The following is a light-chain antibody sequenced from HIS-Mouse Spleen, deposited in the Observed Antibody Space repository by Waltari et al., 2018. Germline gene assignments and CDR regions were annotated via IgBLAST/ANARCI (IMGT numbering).Light chain of an antibody. J-gene: IGLJ2*01. Sequence: SYELTLPPSVSVSPGQTARVTCPGDAVAKPCHYLYQQKPGQAPVLVIYKDSERPSGIPERFSGSSSGTTVTLTISGVQAEDEADYYCQSADSSGTYVVFGGGTKLTVL. V-gene: IGLV3-25*03. CDR1: AVAKPC. CDR3: QSADSSGTYVV. CDR2: KDS.